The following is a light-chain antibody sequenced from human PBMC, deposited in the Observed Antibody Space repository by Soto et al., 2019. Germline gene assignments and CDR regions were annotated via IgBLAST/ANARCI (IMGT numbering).Light chain of an antibody. J-gene: IGKJ3*01. CDR3: LQHNSYPFT. CDR1: QDIRSD. Sequence: DIQMTQSPSSLSASVGDRVTITCRASQDIRSDLGWFQQKPGKAPKRLIYAASTLESGVPSRFSGSRFGTVFTLTISSLQSEDVATYYGLQHNSYPFTFGPGNKVDI. CDR2: AAS. V-gene: IGKV1-17*01.